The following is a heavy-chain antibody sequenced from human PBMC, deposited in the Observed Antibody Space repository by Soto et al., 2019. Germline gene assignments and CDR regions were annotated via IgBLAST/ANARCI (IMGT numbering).Heavy chain of an antibody. CDR2: INAGNGNT. Sequence: ASVKVSCKASGYTFTSYAMHWVRQAPGQRLEWMGWINAGNGNTKYSQKFQGRVTITRDTSASTAYMELSSLRSEDTAVYYCERVLGRGIAAAGTGGGRDFWGKGTTVTVPS. V-gene: IGHV1-3*01. CDR1: GYTFTSYA. D-gene: IGHD6-13*01. J-gene: IGHJ6*04. CDR3: ERVLGRGIAAAGTGGGRDF.